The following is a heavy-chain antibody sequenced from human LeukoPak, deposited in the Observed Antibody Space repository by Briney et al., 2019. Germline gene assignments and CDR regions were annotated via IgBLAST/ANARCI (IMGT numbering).Heavy chain of an antibody. Sequence: GGSLRLSCLTSGFTLSTNAMSWVRQAPGKGLEWISGISGSGASTYYADSVKGRFTISRDDSRNTLYLQMNSLRGDDTAVYYCAKGVGKWESLHFFDYWGQGTLVTVSS. CDR1: GFTLSTNA. CDR2: ISGSGAST. J-gene: IGHJ4*02. D-gene: IGHD1-26*01. CDR3: AKGVGKWESLHFFDY. V-gene: IGHV3-23*01.